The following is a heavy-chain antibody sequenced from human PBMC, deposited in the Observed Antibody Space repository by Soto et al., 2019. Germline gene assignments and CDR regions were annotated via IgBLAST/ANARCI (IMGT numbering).Heavy chain of an antibody. J-gene: IGHJ4*02. CDR3: ARDGDVNTGFGKDY. V-gene: IGHV3-33*01. CDR2: IWHDGGNK. Sequence: QVQLVESGGGVVQPGRSLRLSCAASGITFRSYGMHWVRQAPGKGLEWVAFIWHDGGNKFYAESVKGRFTISRDNSKNTLYLQMTSLSAEDTAMYYCARDGDVNTGFGKDYWGQGTLVTVSS. CDR1: GITFRSYG. D-gene: IGHD3-16*01.